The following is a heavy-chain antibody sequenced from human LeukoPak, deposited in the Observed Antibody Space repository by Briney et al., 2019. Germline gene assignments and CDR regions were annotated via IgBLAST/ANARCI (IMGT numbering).Heavy chain of an antibody. D-gene: IGHD3-22*01. CDR2: ISSSSSYI. J-gene: IGHJ4*02. CDR1: GFTFSSYS. V-gene: IGHV3-21*01. Sequence: PGGSLRLSCAASGFTFSSYSMNWVRQAPGKGLEWVSSISSSSSYIYYADSVKGRFTISRDNAKNSLYLQMNSLRAEDTAVYYCARDSHYYNSSGYYHFFDYWGQGTLVTVSS. CDR3: ARDSHYYNSSGYYHFFDY.